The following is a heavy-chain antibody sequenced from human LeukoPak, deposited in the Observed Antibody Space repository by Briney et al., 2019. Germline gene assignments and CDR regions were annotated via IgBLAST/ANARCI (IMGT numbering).Heavy chain of an antibody. CDR2: ISSSSSTI. CDR1: GFTFSSYS. CDR3: AREGDYYDSSGYYHYADY. Sequence: GGSLRLSCAASGFTFSSYSMNWVRQAPGNRLEWVSYISSSSSTIYYADSVKGRFTISRDNAKNSLYLQMNSLRAEDTAVYYCAREGDYYDSSGYYHYADYWGQGTLVTVSS. D-gene: IGHD3-22*01. J-gene: IGHJ4*02. V-gene: IGHV3-48*01.